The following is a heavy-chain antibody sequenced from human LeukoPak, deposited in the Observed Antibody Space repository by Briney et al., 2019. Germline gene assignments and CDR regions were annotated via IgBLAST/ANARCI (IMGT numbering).Heavy chain of an antibody. CDR3: ARDIIGSYGY. J-gene: IGHJ4*02. D-gene: IGHD1-26*01. V-gene: IGHV1-2*06. Sequence: ASVKVSCKASGYTFTGYYMHWVRQAPGQGLEWMGRINPSSGGTNYAQKFQGRVTTTRDTSISTAYMELSRLRSDDTAVYYCARDIIGSYGYWGQGTLVTVSS. CDR2: INPSSGGT. CDR1: GYTFTGYY.